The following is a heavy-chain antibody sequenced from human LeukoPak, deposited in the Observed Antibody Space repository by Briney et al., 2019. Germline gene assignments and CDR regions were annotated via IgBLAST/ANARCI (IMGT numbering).Heavy chain of an antibody. D-gene: IGHD3-22*01. CDR3: AKDRRGAIGDY. CDR2: ISGSGGST. J-gene: IGHJ4*02. V-gene: IGHV3-23*01. Sequence: GGSLRLSCAASGFTFSNYAINWVRQAPGKGLEWVSAISGSGGSTYYADSVKGRFTISRDNSKNTLYLQMNSLRAEDTAVYYCAKDRRGAIGDYWGQGTLVTVSS. CDR1: GFTFSNYA.